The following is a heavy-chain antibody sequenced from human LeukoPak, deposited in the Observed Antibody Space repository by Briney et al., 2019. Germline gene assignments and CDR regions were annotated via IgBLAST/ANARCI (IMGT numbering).Heavy chain of an antibody. V-gene: IGHV3-23*01. D-gene: IGHD3-22*01. CDR2: ISGSGGGT. Sequence: GGSLRLSCAFSGITLSNYGMSWVRQPPGKGLEWVAGISGSGGGTNYADSVKGRFTISRDNPRNTLYLQMNSLRAEDTAVYFCAKRGVVIRVILVGFHKEAYYFDSWGQGALVTVSS. CDR1: GITLSNYG. CDR3: AKRGVVIRVILVGFHKEAYYFDS. J-gene: IGHJ4*02.